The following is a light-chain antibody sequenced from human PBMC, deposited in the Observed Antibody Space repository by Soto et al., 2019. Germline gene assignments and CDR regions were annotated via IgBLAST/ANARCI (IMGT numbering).Light chain of an antibody. V-gene: IGKV3-20*01. CDR1: QSVTSNF. CDR2: GTS. J-gene: IGKJ1*01. Sequence: EIVLTQSPGTLSLSPGERATLSCRAGQSVTSNFLAWYQQKPGQAPRLLIYGTSNRATGIPDRFSGSGYGTDFSLTISILEPEDFAVYYCQQYGSSPRTFGQGTKVEIK. CDR3: QQYGSSPRT.